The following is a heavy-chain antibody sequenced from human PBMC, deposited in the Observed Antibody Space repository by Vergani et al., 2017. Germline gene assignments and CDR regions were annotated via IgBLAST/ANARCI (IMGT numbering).Heavy chain of an antibody. CDR2: IRSKVYGGTT. J-gene: IGHJ3*02. Sequence: EVQLVESGGGLVKPGGSLRLSCAASGFTFSNAWMSWVRQAPGKGLEWVGFIRSKVYGGTTEYAASVKGRFTISRDDSKSIAYLQMNSLKTEDTAVYYCSAGDGFDIWGQGTMVTVSS. CDR1: GFTFSNAW. V-gene: IGHV3-49*04. CDR3: SAGDGFDI.